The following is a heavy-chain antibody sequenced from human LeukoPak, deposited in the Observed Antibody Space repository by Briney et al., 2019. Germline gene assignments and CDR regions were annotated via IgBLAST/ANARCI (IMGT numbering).Heavy chain of an antibody. CDR2: ISGSGGST. J-gene: IGHJ4*02. CDR3: AKGGSGSGSYWGFDY. CDR1: GFTFSSSW. V-gene: IGHV3-23*01. Sequence: GGSLRLSCAASGFTFSSSWMNWVRQAPGKGLEWVSLISGSGGSTYYADSVKGRFTNSRDNSKNTLYLQMNSLRAEDTAVYYCAKGGSGSGSYWGFDYWGQGTLVTVSS. D-gene: IGHD3-10*01.